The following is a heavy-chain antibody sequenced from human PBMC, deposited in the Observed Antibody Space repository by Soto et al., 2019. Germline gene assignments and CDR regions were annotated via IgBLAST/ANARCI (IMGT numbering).Heavy chain of an antibody. Sequence: QVQLVQSGAEEKKPGASVKVSCKASGYTFTSYAMHWVRQAPGHRLEWMGWINAGNGNTKYSQKFQGRVTITRDTSASTAYMELSSLRSEDTAVYYCARDRQQLNWIDPLGQGTLVTVSS. CDR3: ARDRQQLNWIDP. D-gene: IGHD6-13*01. CDR2: INAGNGNT. V-gene: IGHV1-3*05. J-gene: IGHJ5*02. CDR1: GYTFTSYA.